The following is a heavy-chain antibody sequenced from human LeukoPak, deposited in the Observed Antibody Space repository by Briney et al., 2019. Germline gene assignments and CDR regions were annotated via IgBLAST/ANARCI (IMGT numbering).Heavy chain of an antibody. CDR2: IWYDGSNK. Sequence: GRSLRLSCAASGFTFSSYGTHWVRQAPGKGLEWVAVIWYDGSNKYYADSVKGRFTISRDNSKNTLYLQMNSLRAEDTAVYYCAKDHYSSGWYGPDYWGQGTLVTVSS. CDR3: AKDHYSSGWYGPDY. V-gene: IGHV3-33*06. CDR1: GFTFSSYG. J-gene: IGHJ4*02. D-gene: IGHD6-19*01.